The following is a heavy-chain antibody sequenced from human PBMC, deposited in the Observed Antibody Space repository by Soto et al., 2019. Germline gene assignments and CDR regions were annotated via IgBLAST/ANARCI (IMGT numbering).Heavy chain of an antibody. J-gene: IGHJ6*02. CDR1: GFSFSSYA. V-gene: IGHV3-23*01. CDR3: AKEAVAGPYYYYYGMDV. CDR2: ISGSGGST. Sequence: EVQLLESGGGLVQPRGSLRLSCAASGFSFSSYAMSWVRQAPGKGLEWVSGISGSGGSTYYADSVKGRFTISRDKSKNTLYLQINSLRAEDTAVYYCAKEAVAGPYYYYYGMDVWGQGTTVTVSS. D-gene: IGHD6-19*01.